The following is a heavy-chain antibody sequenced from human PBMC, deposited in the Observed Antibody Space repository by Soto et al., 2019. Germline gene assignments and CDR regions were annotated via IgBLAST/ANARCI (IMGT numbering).Heavy chain of an antibody. CDR2: ISAYNGNT. D-gene: IGHD2-2*01. CDR1: GYTFTSYG. J-gene: IGHJ6*02. CDR3: ATVDIVVVPAAKDYYYYGMDV. Sequence: ASVKVSCKASGYTFTSYGISWVRQAPGQGLERKGWISAYNGNTNYAQKLQGRVTMTTDTSTSTAYMELRSLRSDDTAVYYCATVDIVVVPAAKDYYYYGMDVWGQGTTVTVSS. V-gene: IGHV1-18*01.